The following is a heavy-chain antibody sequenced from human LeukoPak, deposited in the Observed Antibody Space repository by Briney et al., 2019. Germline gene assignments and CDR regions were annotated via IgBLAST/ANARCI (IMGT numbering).Heavy chain of an antibody. J-gene: IGHJ4*02. CDR2: ISSSGSTI. D-gene: IGHD5-12*01. CDR3: ARESLRRDGYNSGKDY. Sequence: GRSLSLSCAASGFTLRDYYMSCIPRAPARGLECVSYISSSGSTIYYADSVKGRFTIPRDNAKNSLYPQMNSLRAEDTAVYYCARESLRRDGYNSGKDYWGQGTLVTVSS. CDR1: GFTLRDYY. V-gene: IGHV3-11*01.